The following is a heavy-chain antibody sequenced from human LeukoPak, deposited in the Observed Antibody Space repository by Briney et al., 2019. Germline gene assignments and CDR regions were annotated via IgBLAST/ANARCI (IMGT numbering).Heavy chain of an antibody. Sequence: GESLKISCKSSGYSFTSYWIGWVRQMPGKGLEWMGIIYPGDSDTRYSPSFQGQVTISADKSISTAYLQWSSLKASDTAMYYCVRAQYYYDSSGYYYGALEFDYWGQGTLVTVSS. CDR2: IYPGDSDT. CDR3: VRAQYYYDSSGYYYGALEFDY. J-gene: IGHJ4*02. V-gene: IGHV5-51*01. CDR1: GYSFTSYW. D-gene: IGHD3-22*01.